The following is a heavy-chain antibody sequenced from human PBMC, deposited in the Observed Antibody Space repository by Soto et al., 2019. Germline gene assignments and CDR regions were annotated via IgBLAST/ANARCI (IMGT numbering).Heavy chain of an antibody. CDR1: GYIFINYG. CDR2: ISPYSGNT. J-gene: IGHJ6*02. D-gene: IGHD3-16*01. CDR3: AMVDNYVTPTPQDV. Sequence: QVQLVQSGDEVRKPGSSVKVSCKASGYIFINYGIAWVRQAPGQGLEWMGWISPYSGNTHYASKVQGRLTMTTDTSTGTACMDLGIVTSGDTAVYYCAMVDNYVTPTPQDVCDQGTTVTVSS. V-gene: IGHV1-18*01.